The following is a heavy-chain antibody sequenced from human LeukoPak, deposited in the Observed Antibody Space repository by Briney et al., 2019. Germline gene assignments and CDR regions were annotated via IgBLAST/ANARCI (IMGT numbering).Heavy chain of an antibody. CDR3: ARDRGGSWFDP. Sequence: GGSLRLSCAASGFTFSNYGMHWVRQAPGKGLEWVAVISYDGSNKYYADSVKGRFTISRDNSKSTLYLQMNSLRAEDTAVYYCARDRGGSWFDPWGQGTLVTVSS. CDR1: GFTFSNYG. CDR2: ISYDGSNK. J-gene: IGHJ5*02. D-gene: IGHD3-16*01. V-gene: IGHV3-30*03.